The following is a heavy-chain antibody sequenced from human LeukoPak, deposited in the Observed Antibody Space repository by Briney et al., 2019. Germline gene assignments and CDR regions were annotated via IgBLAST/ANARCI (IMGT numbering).Heavy chain of an antibody. J-gene: IGHJ4*02. CDR2: IYISGST. V-gene: IGHV4-61*02. D-gene: IGHD5-24*01. CDR3: ARDSRRDGYNLDY. Sequence: PSETLSLTCTVSGGSFSSGLYYWTWLRQPAGKGLEWIGRIYISGSTNYNPSLKSRVTISRDTSKNEFSLKLSSVTAADTAVYYCARDSRRDGYNLDYWGRGTLVTVSS. CDR1: GGSFSSGLYY.